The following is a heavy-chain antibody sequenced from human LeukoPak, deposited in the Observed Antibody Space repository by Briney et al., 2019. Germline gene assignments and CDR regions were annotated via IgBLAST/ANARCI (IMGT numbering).Heavy chain of an antibody. D-gene: IGHD6-6*01. CDR3: ARYEMDSSSSSYYYYGMDV. V-gene: IGHV5-51*01. CDR2: IYPGDSDT. CDR1: GXSFTSYC. Sequence: LGESLKISFKGSGXSFTSYCIGWVRQMPGKGLEWMGIIYPGDSDTRYSPSFQGQVTISADKSISTAYLQWSSLKASDTAMYYCARYEMDSSSSSYYYYGMDVWGQGTTVTVSS. J-gene: IGHJ6*02.